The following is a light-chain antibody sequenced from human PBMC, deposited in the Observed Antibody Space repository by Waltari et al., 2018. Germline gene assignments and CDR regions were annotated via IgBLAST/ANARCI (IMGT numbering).Light chain of an antibody. CDR3: QQYNNWPYT. V-gene: IGKV3-15*01. CDR2: GAS. CDR1: QSISSN. J-gene: IGKJ2*01. Sequence: EIVMTQSPATLSVSPGERATLSCRASQSISSNFAWYQQKPGQAPRLLISGASTRATGVPARFSGSGSGTEFTLTITSLQSEESAVYYCQQYNNWPYTFGQGTKLEIK.